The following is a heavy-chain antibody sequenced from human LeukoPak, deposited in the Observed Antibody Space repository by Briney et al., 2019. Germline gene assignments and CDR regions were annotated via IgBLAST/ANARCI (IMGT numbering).Heavy chain of an antibody. V-gene: IGHV1-2*04. J-gene: IGHJ4*02. CDR1: GYTFTGYY. Sequence: GASVKVSCKASGYTFTGYYMHWVRQAPGQGLEWMGWINPNSGGTNYAQKFQGWVTMTRDTSISTAYMELSRLRSDDTAVYYCARGIIAAAGISDYWGQGTLVTVSS. CDR3: ARGIIAAAGISDY. CDR2: INPNSGGT. D-gene: IGHD6-13*01.